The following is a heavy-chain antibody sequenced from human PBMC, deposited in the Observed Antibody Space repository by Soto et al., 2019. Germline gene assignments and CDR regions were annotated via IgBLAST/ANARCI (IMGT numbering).Heavy chain of an antibody. D-gene: IGHD3-10*01. Sequence: GSGPTLVNPTQTLTLTCTFSGFSLSTSGVGVGWIRQPPGKALEWLALIYWDDDKRYSPSLKSRLTITKDTSKNQVVLTMTNMDPVDTATYYCARALLVRGVRGPDAFDIWGQGTMVTVSS. V-gene: IGHV2-5*02. J-gene: IGHJ3*02. CDR1: GFSLSTSGVG. CDR2: IYWDDDK. CDR3: ARALLVRGVRGPDAFDI.